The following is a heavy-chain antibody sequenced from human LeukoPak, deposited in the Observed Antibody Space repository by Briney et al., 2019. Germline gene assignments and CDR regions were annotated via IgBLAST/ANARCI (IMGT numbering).Heavy chain of an antibody. J-gene: IGHJ4*02. D-gene: IGHD6-19*01. CDR2: IRGKANSYAT. CDR1: GFTFSDSV. V-gene: IGHV3-73*01. Sequence: PGGSLKLSCAASGFTFSDSVMHWVRQASGKGLERVGRIRGKANSYATVYAASVKGRFTISRDDSKNTAYLQMNSLKIEDTAVYYCTCGSGWYSPDYWGQGTLVTVSS. CDR3: TCGSGWYSPDY.